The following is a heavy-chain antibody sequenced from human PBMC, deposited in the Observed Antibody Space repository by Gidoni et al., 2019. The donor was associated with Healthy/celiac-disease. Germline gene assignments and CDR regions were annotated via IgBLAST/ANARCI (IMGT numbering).Heavy chain of an antibody. D-gene: IGHD2-8*02. V-gene: IGHV1-69*01. CDR3: ARTYVVPVYYGMDV. Sequence: QVQLRQSGAEVTTPGSSAKVSCKASAGTFGSYAISWVRQAPGQGREWMGGIIPIFGTANYAQKFQGRVTITADESTSTAYMELSSLRSEDTAVYYCARTYVVPVYYGMDVWGQGTTVTVSS. CDR1: AGTFGSYA. CDR2: IIPIFGTA. J-gene: IGHJ6*02.